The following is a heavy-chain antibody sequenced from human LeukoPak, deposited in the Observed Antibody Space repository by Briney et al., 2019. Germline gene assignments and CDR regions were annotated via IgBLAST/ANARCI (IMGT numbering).Heavy chain of an antibody. CDR2: ISGSGGST. Sequence: PGGSLRLSCAASGFTFGSYAMSWVRQAPGKGLEWVSAISGSGGSTYYADSVKGRFTISRDNSKNTLYLQMNSLRAEDTAVYYCAKSVGIAVAGPLFNWFDPWGQGTLVTVSS. CDR3: AKSVGIAVAGPLFNWFDP. V-gene: IGHV3-23*01. CDR1: GFTFGSYA. D-gene: IGHD6-19*01. J-gene: IGHJ5*02.